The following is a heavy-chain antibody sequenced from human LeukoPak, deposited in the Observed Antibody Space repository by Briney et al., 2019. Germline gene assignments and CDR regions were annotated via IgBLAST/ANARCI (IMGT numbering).Heavy chain of an antibody. CDR1: GFTFGDYA. J-gene: IGHJ3*02. CDR3: TRDSLPLITMVRGPVSADAFDI. Sequence: GGSLRLSCTASGFTFGDYAMSWVRQAPGKGLEWVGFIRSKAYGGTTEYAASVKGRFTISRDDSKSIAYLQMNRLKTEDTAVYYCTRDSLPLITMVRGPVSADAFDIWGQGTMVTVSS. V-gene: IGHV3-49*04. D-gene: IGHD3-10*01. CDR2: IRSKAYGGTT.